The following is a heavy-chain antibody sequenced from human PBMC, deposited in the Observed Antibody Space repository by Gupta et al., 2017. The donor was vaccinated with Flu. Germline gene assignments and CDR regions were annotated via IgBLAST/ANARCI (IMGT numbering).Heavy chain of an antibody. CDR2: ISESGYNS. CDR1: EVRRGDHT. J-gene: IGHJ1*01. Sequence: EVQLLASGGNLVQPGGSLRLSCVVSEVRRGDHTMGWVRQAPGKGLEWVAGISESGYNSYHTDSMKGRFTISRDNSKNTLYLQMDSLRVEDTAVYCCAKACKTGSSIEPYFQHWGQGTLVTVPS. D-gene: IGHD2-15*01. CDR3: AKACKTGSSIEPYFQH. V-gene: IGHV3-23*01.